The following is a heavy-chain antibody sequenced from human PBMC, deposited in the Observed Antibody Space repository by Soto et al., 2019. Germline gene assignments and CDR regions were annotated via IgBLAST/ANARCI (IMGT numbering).Heavy chain of an antibody. Sequence: QVQVVQSGAEVKEPGASVKVSCKASGYSSSNYYTHWVRQAPGQGLEWMGIVNPYGASSNYAQSFQGRVTLTRDTSTNTDYMDLSRLTPDDTAVYYCASVTTIWSNWGQGTLVTVSS. CDR3: ASVTTIWSN. CDR2: VNPYGASS. J-gene: IGHJ4*02. D-gene: IGHD2-21*02. V-gene: IGHV1-46*01. CDR1: GYSSSNYY.